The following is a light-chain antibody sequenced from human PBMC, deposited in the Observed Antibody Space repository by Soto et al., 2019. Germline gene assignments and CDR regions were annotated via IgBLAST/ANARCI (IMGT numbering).Light chain of an antibody. Sequence: SVLTQPPSVSGAPGQRVTISCTGSSSNIGAGYDVHWYQQLPGTAPKLIIYGNSNRPSGVPDRFSGSKSGTSASLAITGLQAEDEADYYCQSYDSSLSGYVFGTGTKLTVL. CDR3: QSYDSSLSGYV. V-gene: IGLV1-40*01. CDR2: GNS. CDR1: SSNIGAGYD. J-gene: IGLJ1*01.